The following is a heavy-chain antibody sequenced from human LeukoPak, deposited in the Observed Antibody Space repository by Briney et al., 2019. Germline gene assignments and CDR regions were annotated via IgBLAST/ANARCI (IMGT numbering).Heavy chain of an antibody. Sequence: GGSLRLACVTSGFTFSDYFMNWIRQAPGKGPEWLSFINSDGNNTYYRDSVKGRFTISRDNAKKTLYLEMNNLRVDDTAIYYCATSRVFDFWGQGTLVAVSS. V-gene: IGHV3-11*04. CDR3: ATSRVFDF. CDR2: INSDGNNT. J-gene: IGHJ4*02. CDR1: GFTFSDYF.